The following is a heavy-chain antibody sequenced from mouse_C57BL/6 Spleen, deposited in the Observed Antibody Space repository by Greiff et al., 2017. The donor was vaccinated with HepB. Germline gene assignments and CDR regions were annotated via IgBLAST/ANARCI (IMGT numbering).Heavy chain of an antibody. CDR3: ARWWTVVSYFDY. CDR1: GYTFTSYG. D-gene: IGHD1-1*01. Sequence: VQLQESGAELARPGASVKLSCKASGYTFTSYGISWVKQRTGQGLEWIGEIYPRSGNTYYNEKFKGKATLTADKSSSTAYMELRSLTSEDSAVYFCARWWTVVSYFDYWGQGTTLTVSS. CDR2: IYPRSGNT. V-gene: IGHV1-81*01. J-gene: IGHJ2*01.